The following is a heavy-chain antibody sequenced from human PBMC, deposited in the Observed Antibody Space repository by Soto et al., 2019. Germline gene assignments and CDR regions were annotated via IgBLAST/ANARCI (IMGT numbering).Heavy chain of an antibody. CDR2: INSDGSSA. Sequence: DVQLVESGGGLVQPGGSLRLSCAASGFTFSSYWMHWVRQAPGKGLVWVSRINSDGSSANYADSVRGRFTISRDNAKNTLYLQMNGLRAEDTAVYYCARDRVYNSGSYYFDYWGLGSLVTVSS. V-gene: IGHV3-74*01. CDR3: ARDRVYNSGSYYFDY. D-gene: IGHD1-1*01. J-gene: IGHJ4*02. CDR1: GFTFSSYW.